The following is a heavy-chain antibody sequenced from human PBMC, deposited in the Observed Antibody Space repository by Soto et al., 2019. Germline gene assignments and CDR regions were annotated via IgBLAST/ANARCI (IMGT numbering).Heavy chain of an antibody. CDR2: IYPGDSDI. CDR3: ARPYWAFVDPYHFDF. Sequence: PGESLKISCRGSGYRFATYWIGWVRQMPGKGLEWMGIIYPGDSDIRYSPSFQGQVTISADNSITTAYLHWRSLKASDTAIYYCARPYWAFVDPYHFDFWGQGTQVTVSS. J-gene: IGHJ4*02. V-gene: IGHV5-51*01. D-gene: IGHD2-8*02. CDR1: GYRFATYW.